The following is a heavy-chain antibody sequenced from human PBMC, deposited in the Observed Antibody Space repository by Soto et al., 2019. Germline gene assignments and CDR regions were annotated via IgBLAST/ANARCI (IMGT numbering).Heavy chain of an antibody. J-gene: IGHJ4*02. CDR3: ARGRWLRLIDY. D-gene: IGHD5-12*01. CDR2: TYYSGST. Sequence: QVQLQESGPGLVKPSETLSLTCTVSGGSVSSGSYYWSWIRQPPGKGLEWIGYTYYSGSTNYNPSLKCRVTISVDTSKNQFSLKLSSVTAADTAVYYCARGRWLRLIDYWGQGTLVTVSS. CDR1: GGSVSSGSYY. V-gene: IGHV4-61*01.